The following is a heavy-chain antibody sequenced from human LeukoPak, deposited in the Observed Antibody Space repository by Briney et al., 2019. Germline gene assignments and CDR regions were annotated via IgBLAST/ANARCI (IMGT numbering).Heavy chain of an antibody. V-gene: IGHV4-59*08. CDR1: GGSITSYF. CDR2: FYYSGST. CDR3: ARRGGSNTSPFDY. Sequence: PSETLSLTCIVSGGSITSYFWSWIRQPPGKGLEWIGYFYYSGSTNYNPSLKSRVTISVDTSKNQFSLKLTSVTAADTAVYCCARRGGSNTSPFDYWGQGTLVTVSS. J-gene: IGHJ4*02. D-gene: IGHD3-16*01.